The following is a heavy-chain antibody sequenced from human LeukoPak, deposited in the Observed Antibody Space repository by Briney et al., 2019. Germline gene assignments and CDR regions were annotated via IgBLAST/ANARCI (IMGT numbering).Heavy chain of an antibody. V-gene: IGHV4-39*07. CDR2: IYYSGST. CDR3: ARAQDDSSGYPPYYFDY. J-gene: IGHJ4*02. D-gene: IGHD3-22*01. CDR1: GGSISSSSYY. Sequence: KPSETLSLTCTVSGGSISSSSYYWGWIRQPPGKGLEWIGSIYYSGSTYYNPSLKSRVTISVDTSKNQFSLKLSSVTAADTAVYYCARAQDDSSGYPPYYFDYWGQGTLVTVSS.